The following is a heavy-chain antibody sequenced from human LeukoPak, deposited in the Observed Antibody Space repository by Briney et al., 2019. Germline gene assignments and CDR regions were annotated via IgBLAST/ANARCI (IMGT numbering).Heavy chain of an antibody. CDR3: TKEWYYDGSGFFPFFDS. Sequence: GGPLRLSCAASGFTFSSYDMSWVPLATGEGLEWVSTISGSEGSTYLAASVKGRFTIYRDNSKNTLYLQMNSLRADETAVYYCTKEWYYDGSGFFPFFDSWGQGTLVTVSS. D-gene: IGHD3-22*01. CDR1: GFTFSSYD. J-gene: IGHJ4*02. CDR2: ISGSEGST. V-gene: IGHV3-23*01.